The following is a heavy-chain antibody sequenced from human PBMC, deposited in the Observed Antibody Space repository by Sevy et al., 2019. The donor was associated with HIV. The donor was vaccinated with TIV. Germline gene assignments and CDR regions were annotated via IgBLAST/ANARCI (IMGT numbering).Heavy chain of an antibody. J-gene: IGHJ4*02. D-gene: IGHD2-21*02. CDR1: GFTFTLYA. CDR2: ISYSGTNK. Sequence: GGSLRLSCAASGFTFTLYAIHWVRQAPGKGLEWVALISYSGTNKYYADSEKGRFTISRADSKNTAYLKMNNLRTDDTAVYYWAGVAVEYCTDDCYHRFDYWGQGTQVTVSS. CDR3: AGVAVEYCTDDCYHRFDY. V-gene: IGHV3-30-3*01.